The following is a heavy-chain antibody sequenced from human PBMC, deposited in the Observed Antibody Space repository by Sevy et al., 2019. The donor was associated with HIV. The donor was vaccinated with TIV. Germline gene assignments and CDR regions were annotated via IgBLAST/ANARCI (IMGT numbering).Heavy chain of an antibody. CDR1: GGSISSYY. Sequence: SETLSLTCTVSGGSISSYYWSWIRQPPGKGLEWIAYIHYSGRTKYNPSLKSRVTISVDTSKNQFSLKLSSVTAADTAVYYCARHGKEDWFDPWGQGTLVTVSS. V-gene: IGHV4-59*08. J-gene: IGHJ5*02. CDR3: ARHGKEDWFDP. CDR2: IHYSGRT. D-gene: IGHD1-26*01.